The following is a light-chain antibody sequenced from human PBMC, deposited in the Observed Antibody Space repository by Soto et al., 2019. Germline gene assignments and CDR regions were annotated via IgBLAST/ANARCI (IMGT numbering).Light chain of an antibody. CDR1: ETISHY. V-gene: IGKV1-39*01. J-gene: IGKJ4*01. Sequence: DVHMTQSPSSLSACVGDRVTLTCRASETISHYLNWYQQKPGKAPKLLIYGASKLQSGVPSRYSASGSGTDFTLTIASLQAEDFATYYCQQSSSTPLTFGGGTKVDI. CDR3: QQSSSTPLT. CDR2: GAS.